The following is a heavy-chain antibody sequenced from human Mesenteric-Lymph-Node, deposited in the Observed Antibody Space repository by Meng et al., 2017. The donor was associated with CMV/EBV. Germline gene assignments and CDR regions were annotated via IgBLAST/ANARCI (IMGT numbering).Heavy chain of an antibody. J-gene: IGHJ4*02. V-gene: IGHV3-53*01. CDR2: IFSGGST. D-gene: IGHD6-19*01. CDR1: GFPVSSYY. CDR3: ARGIAVAGYYFDY. Sequence: SCAASGFPVSSYYINWVRQGPGKGLEWVSSIFSGGSTYSADSVKGRFTISRDNSKNTVYLQMSSLRAEDSAIYYCARGIAVAGYYFDYWGRGTLVTVSS.